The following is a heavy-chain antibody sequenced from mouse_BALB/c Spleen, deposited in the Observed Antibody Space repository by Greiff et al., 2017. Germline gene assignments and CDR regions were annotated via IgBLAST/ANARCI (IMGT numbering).Heavy chain of an antibody. CDR2: ISSGSSTI. V-gene: IGHV5-17*02. D-gene: IGHD2-2*01. Sequence: EVKLVESGGGLVQPGGSRKLSCAASGFTFSSFGMHWVRQAPEKGLEWVAYISSGSSTIYYADTVKGRFTISRDNPKNTLFLQMTSLRSEDTAMYYCARNGYDPNYYAMDYWGQGTSVTVAS. J-gene: IGHJ4*01. CDR3: ARNGYDPNYYAMDY. CDR1: GFTFSSFG.